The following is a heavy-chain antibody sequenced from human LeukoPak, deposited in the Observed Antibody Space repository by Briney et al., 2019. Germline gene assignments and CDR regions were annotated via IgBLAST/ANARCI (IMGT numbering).Heavy chain of an antibody. J-gene: IGHJ4*02. CDR2: IKQDGSEK. Sequence: GGSLRLSCAASGFTFSSYWMSWVRQAPGKGLEWVANIKQDGSEKYYVDPVKGRFTISSDNAKNSLYLQMNSLRAEDTAVYYCARDGITFGGVYDYWGQGTPVTVSS. D-gene: IGHD3-16*01. CDR1: GFTFSSYW. CDR3: ARDGITFGGVYDY. V-gene: IGHV3-7*01.